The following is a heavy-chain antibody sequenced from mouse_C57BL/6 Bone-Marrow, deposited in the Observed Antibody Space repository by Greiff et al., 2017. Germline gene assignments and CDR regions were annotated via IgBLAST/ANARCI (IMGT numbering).Heavy chain of an antibody. CDR2: IYPGNRDT. Sequence: EVQLQQSGTVLARPGASVKMSCKTSGYTFTSYWMHWVKQRPGQGLEWIGAIYPGNRDTSYNQKFKGKAKLTAVTSASTAYMELSSLTNEDSAVYYCTVYDYDGGSDYWGQGTTLTVSS. D-gene: IGHD2-4*01. CDR1: GYTFTSYW. J-gene: IGHJ2*01. V-gene: IGHV1-5*01. CDR3: TVYDYDGGSDY.